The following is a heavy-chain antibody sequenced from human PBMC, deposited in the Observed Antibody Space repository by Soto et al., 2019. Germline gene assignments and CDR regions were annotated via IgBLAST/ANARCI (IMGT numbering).Heavy chain of an antibody. J-gene: IGHJ4*02. Sequence: QITLKESCPTLVKPTQTLTLTCTFSGFSLSTSGVSVGWVRQPPGRALEWLALIYWDDDKPYSPSLKSRLTITKDTSKNQVVLTMTNMDPGDTATYYGAHRTGYGARFDYWGQGTLVTVSS. V-gene: IGHV2-5*02. CDR3: AHRTGYGARFDY. CDR1: GFSLSTSGVS. D-gene: IGHD4-17*01. CDR2: IYWDDDK.